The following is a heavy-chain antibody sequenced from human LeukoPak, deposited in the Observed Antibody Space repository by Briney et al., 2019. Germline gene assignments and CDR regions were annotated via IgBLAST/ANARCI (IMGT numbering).Heavy chain of an antibody. J-gene: IGHJ4*02. CDR2: IIPSVGLT. CDR1: GGTFSRYA. CDR3: AIGEDFDS. V-gene: IGHV1-69*04. D-gene: IGHD3-10*01. Sequence: GASVTVSCKPPGGTFSRYAVNWVRQAPGQGLDWMGRIIPSVGLTTYAQKFQARVAISAETSTGTIYMELRSLRSEDTALYYCAIGEDFDSWGQGTLVTVSS.